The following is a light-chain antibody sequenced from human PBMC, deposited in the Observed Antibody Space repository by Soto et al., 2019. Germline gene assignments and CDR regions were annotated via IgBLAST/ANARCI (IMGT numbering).Light chain of an antibody. J-gene: IGLJ1*01. Sequence: QSVLTQPASVSGSPGQSITISCTGTSTDPATYDLVSWYQQHPGKAPQLMIYDVTKRPSGVPDRFSGSKSGNTASLTISGLQAEDEADYYCCSYAHRSPPLYVFGTGTKVTVL. CDR2: DVT. V-gene: IGLV2-23*02. CDR1: STDPATYDL. CDR3: CSYAHRSPPLYV.